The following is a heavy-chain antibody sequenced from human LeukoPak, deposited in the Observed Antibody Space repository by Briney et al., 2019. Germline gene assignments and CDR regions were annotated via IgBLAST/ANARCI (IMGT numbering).Heavy chain of an antibody. CDR2: ISAYNGNT. Sequence: ASGKVSCKASGYTFTSYGISWVRQAPGQGLEWMGWISAYNGNTDYAQKLQGRVTMTTDTSTSTAYMELRSLRSDDTAVYYCARDRRGGSGSYRRFDYWGQGTLVTVSS. V-gene: IGHV1-18*01. J-gene: IGHJ4*02. CDR3: ARDRRGGSGSYRRFDY. CDR1: GYTFTSYG. D-gene: IGHD3-10*01.